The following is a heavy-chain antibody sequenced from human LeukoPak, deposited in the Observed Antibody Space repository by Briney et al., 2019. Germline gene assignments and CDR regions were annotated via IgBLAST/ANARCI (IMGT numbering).Heavy chain of an antibody. CDR3: ARDPAGGTDAFDI. D-gene: IGHD2-15*01. CDR2: IIPILGIA. CDR1: GGTFSSYT. Sequence: ASAKVSCKASGGTFSSYTISWVRQAPGQGLEWMGRIIPILGIANYAQKFQGRVTITADKSTSTAYMELSSLRSEDTAAYYCARDPAGGTDAFDIWGQGTMVTVSS. J-gene: IGHJ3*02. V-gene: IGHV1-69*04.